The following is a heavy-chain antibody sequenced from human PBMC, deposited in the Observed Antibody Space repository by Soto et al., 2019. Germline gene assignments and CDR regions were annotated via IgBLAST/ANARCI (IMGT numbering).Heavy chain of an antibody. CDR3: ARGSLYYYEDY. D-gene: IGHD3-22*01. CDR2: ISAYNGNT. V-gene: IGHV1-18*01. J-gene: IGHJ4*02. CDR1: GYPFTSYV. Sequence: ASLKVSCKSSGYPFTSYVISWVRQAPGQGLEWMGWISAYNGNTNYAQKLQGRVTMTTDTSTSTAYMELRSLRSDDTAVYYCARGSLYYYEDYWGQGTLVTVSS.